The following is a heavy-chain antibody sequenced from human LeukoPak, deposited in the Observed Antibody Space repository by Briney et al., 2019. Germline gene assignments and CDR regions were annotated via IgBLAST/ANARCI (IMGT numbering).Heavy chain of an antibody. J-gene: IGHJ4*02. CDR1: GYTFTSYG. D-gene: IGHD6-13*01. CDR2: ISAYNGNT. V-gene: IGHV1-18*01. CDR3: TRGPLAVAGSPLFY. Sequence: ASVKVSCKASGYTFTSYGITWVRQAPGQGLEWMGWISAYNGNTKYVQKLQGRVTMTTDTSTSTAYMELRSLRPDDTAVYYCTRGPLAVAGSPLFYWGQGTLVTVSS.